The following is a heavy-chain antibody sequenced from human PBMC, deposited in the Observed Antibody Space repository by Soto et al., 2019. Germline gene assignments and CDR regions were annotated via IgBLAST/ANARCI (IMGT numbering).Heavy chain of an antibody. J-gene: IGHJ4*02. Sequence: EVQLVQSGGGLVQPGGSLRLSCEASAFNFSTYWMHWVRQAPGKGLVWVSRINTDGSSTYYADSVKGRFTISRDNAKSTLHLEMNSLRAEDAAVXFCAXPXRSWGFLEYWGQGALVTVSS. CDR2: INTDGSST. CDR1: AFNFSTYW. V-gene: IGHV3-74*02. D-gene: IGHD6-13*01. CDR3: AXPXRSWGFLEY.